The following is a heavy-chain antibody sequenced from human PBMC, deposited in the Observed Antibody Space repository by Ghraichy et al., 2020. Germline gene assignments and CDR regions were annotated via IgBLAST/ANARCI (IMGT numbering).Heavy chain of an antibody. J-gene: IGHJ6*02. CDR3: ARLMTMIRGVPTDGLDV. Sequence: ASVKVSCKASGYTFTSYDINWVRHAPGQWLEVMGWMSPTSGNTGSAPKFQGRVPLTRNTSISPAYMELSSLRSEDTAVYYCARLMTMIRGVPTDGLDVWGQGTTVTVSS. CDR1: GYTFTSYD. CDR2: MSPTSGNT. D-gene: IGHD3-10*01. V-gene: IGHV1-8*03.